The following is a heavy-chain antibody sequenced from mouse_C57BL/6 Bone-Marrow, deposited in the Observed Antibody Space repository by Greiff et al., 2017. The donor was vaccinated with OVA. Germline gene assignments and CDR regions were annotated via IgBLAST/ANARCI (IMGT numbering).Heavy chain of an antibody. CDR3: TRRLLYYGSSGMDY. Sequence: EVQVVESGEGLVKPGGSLKLSCAASGFTFSSSAMSWVRQTPETRLEWVAYISSGGDYISSADTVKGRFTFSRDNGRNTLYLQMSSLKSEDTAMYYCTRRLLYYGSSGMDYWGQGTSVTVSS. CDR1: GFTFSSSA. D-gene: IGHD1-1*01. J-gene: IGHJ4*01. CDR2: ISSGGDYI. V-gene: IGHV5S21*01.